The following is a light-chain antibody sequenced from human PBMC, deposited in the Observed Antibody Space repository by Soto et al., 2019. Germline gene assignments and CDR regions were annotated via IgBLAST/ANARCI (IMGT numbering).Light chain of an antibody. CDR3: QQYDNIPIT. CDR2: DAS. CDR1: QDISNY. J-gene: IGKJ5*01. V-gene: IGKV1-33*01. Sequence: DIQMTQPQSSLSASVGDRVTITCQASQDISNYLNWYQQTPGKAPKLLIYDASNLETGVPSRFSGGGSGTDFTFIIIRLQAEDIATYFCQQYDNIPITFGQGTRLEIK.